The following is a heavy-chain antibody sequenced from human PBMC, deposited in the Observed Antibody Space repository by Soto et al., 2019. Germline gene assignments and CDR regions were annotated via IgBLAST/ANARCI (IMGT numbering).Heavy chain of an antibody. J-gene: IGHJ6*02. CDR2: INAGNGNT. Sequence: ASVKVSCKASGYTFTSYAMHWVRQAPGQRLEWMGWINAGNGNTKYSQKFQGRVTITRDTSASTAYMELSSLRSEDTAVYYFARDGYGGPFGFYYYAMDVPGQATKDTVSS. CDR1: GYTFTSYA. D-gene: IGHD4-17*01. CDR3: ARDGYGGPFGFYYYAMDV. V-gene: IGHV1-3*01.